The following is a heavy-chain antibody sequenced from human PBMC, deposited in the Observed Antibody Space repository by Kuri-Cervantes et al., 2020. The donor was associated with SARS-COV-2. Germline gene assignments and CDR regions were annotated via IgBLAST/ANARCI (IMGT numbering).Heavy chain of an antibody. Sequence: SVKVSCKASGYTFTSYDINWVRQATGQGLEWMGGIIPILGIANYAQKFQGRVTITADKSTSTAYMELSSLRSEDTAVYYCARDSKALWFGDLEAWGQGTLVTVSS. CDR3: ARDSKALWFGDLEA. J-gene: IGHJ5*02. V-gene: IGHV1-69*10. CDR2: IIPILGIA. CDR1: GYTFTSYD. D-gene: IGHD3-10*01.